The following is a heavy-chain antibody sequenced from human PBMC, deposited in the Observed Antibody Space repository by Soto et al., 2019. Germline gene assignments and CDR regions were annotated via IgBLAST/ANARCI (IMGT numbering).Heavy chain of an antibody. D-gene: IGHD2-2*01. CDR2: MNPHSGNT. J-gene: IGHJ5*02. Sequence: ASEKVSFTASGYTFTSYDINWVRQATGQGLEWMGWMNPHSGNTRYAQKFQGRVTMTRNTSMSTAYMEVRSLRSDDTAVYYCARDQVVVVPAATWFDPWGQGTLVTVSS. CDR1: GYTFTSYD. CDR3: ARDQVVVVPAATWFDP. V-gene: IGHV1-8*01.